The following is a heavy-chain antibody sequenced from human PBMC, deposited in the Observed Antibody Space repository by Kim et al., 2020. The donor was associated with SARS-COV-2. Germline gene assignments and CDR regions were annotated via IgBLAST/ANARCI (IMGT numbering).Heavy chain of an antibody. CDR3: AREAVAAPRNAFDI. D-gene: IGHD6-19*01. Sequence: ADSGKGRFTISRDKSKNTLYLQMNSLRAEDTAVYYCAREAVAAPRNAFDIWGQGTMVTVSS. J-gene: IGHJ3*02. V-gene: IGHV3-30*01.